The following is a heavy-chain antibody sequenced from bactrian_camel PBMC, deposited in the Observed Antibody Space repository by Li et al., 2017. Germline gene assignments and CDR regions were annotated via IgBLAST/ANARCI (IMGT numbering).Heavy chain of an antibody. D-gene: IGHD1*01. Sequence: HVQLVESGGGSVQAGGSLKLSCAISGPASSIYGISWFRQGPGQEREGLASISRTGTVNYVDSVRGRFTISQDNARSTVSLQMNSLKVEDTGMYYCAGAGQWRNYWIRDSDHAYWGQGTQVTVS. V-gene: IGHV3S53*01. CDR2: ISRTGTV. CDR3: AGAGQWRNYWIRDSDHAY. J-gene: IGHJ4*01. CDR1: GPASSIYG.